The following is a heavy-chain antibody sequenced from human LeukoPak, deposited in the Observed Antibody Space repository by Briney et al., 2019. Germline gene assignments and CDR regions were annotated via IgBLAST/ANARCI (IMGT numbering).Heavy chain of an antibody. CDR1: GGSISSYY. J-gene: IGHJ4*02. V-gene: IGHV4-34*01. D-gene: IGHD5-24*01. CDR3: ARVEEMATIGAYYFDY. CDR2: INHSGST. Sequence: SETLSLTCTVSGGSISSYYWSWIRQPPGKGLEWIGEINHSGSTNYNPSLKSRVTISVDTSKNQFSLKLSSVTAADTAVYYCARVEEMATIGAYYFDYWGQGTLVTVSS.